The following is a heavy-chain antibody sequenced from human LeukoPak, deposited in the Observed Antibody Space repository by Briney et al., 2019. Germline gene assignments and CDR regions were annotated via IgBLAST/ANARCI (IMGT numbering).Heavy chain of an antibody. CDR1: GFTFSSNY. V-gene: IGHV3-66*01. CDR3: ARGTTNAHDAFDI. D-gene: IGHD1-1*01. Sequence: GGSLRLSCAASGFTFSSNYMSWVRQAPGKGLEWVSVIYSGGSTYYADSVKGRFTISRDNSKNTLYLQMNSLGAEDTAVYYCARGTTNAHDAFDIWGQGTMVTVSS. J-gene: IGHJ3*02. CDR2: IYSGGST.